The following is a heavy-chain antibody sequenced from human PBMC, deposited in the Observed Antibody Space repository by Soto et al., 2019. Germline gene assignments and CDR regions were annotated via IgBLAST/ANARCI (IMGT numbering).Heavy chain of an antibody. V-gene: IGHV3-30*18. CDR2: ISYDGSNK. Sequence: PGGSLRLSCAASGFTFSSYGMHWVRQAPGKGLEWVAVISYDGSNKYYADSVKGRFTISRDNSKNTLYLQMNSLRAEDTAVYYCAKGWGGSSSSPVGYWGQGTLVTVSS. J-gene: IGHJ4*02. CDR1: GFTFSSYG. CDR3: AKGWGGSSSSPVGY. D-gene: IGHD6-6*01.